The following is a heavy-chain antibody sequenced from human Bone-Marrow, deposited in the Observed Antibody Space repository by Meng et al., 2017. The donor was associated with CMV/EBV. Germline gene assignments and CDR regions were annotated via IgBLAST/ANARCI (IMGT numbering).Heavy chain of an antibody. D-gene: IGHD1-26*01. Sequence: SVKACKASGGTFNSYIINWVRQAPGEGLEWMGRIFTILAITNYAQKFQGRVTITADKSTSTVYMELSSLRSEDTAVYYCARGVVGATYAFDIWGLGTMVPVSS. CDR3: ARGVVGATYAFDI. CDR1: GGTFNSYI. CDR2: IFTILAIT. V-gene: IGHV1-69*02. J-gene: IGHJ3*02.